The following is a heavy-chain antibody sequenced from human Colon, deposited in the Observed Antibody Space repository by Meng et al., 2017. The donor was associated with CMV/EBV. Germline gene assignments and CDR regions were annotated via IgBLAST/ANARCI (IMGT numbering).Heavy chain of an antibody. CDR3: ARGIQRGIAEPADY. D-gene: IGHD1-14*01. Sequence: SEFTLSNFPLHWVRQAPGKGLEWVAVISIDGTNKYYADSVKGRFTISRDDPKNSLYLQMDNLRLEDTAVYYCARGIQRGIAEPADYWGQGTLVTVSS. CDR1: EFTLSNFP. CDR2: ISIDGTNK. V-gene: IGHV3-30-3*01. J-gene: IGHJ4*02.